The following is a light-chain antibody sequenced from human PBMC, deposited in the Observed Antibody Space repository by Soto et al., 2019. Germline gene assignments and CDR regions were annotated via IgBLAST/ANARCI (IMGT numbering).Light chain of an antibody. CDR2: DAS. V-gene: IGKV3-20*01. CDR1: QTVGKNY. Sequence: IVFTQSPGTLSVSPGDGATLSCRASQTVGKNYLAWYQQRPGQAPRLLIHDASTRATGIPDRFSGSGSGTEFTLTIGRLEPEDFAVYYCQQYDSLPRTFGQGTKVDIK. CDR3: QQYDSLPRT. J-gene: IGKJ1*01.